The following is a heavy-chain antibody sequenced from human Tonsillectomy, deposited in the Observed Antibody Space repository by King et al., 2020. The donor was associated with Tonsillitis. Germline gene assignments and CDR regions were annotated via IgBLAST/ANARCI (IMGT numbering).Heavy chain of an antibody. D-gene: IGHD1-20*01. CDR1: GFSLSNARMG. Sequence: TLKESGPVLVKPTETLTLTCTVSGFSLSNARMGVSWIRQPPGKALDWLAHIFSNDEKTYSTSLKSRVSISRDTSKSQVALTMTNMDPVDTATYYCARTTRYNWNYDGMDVWGQGTTVTVSS. V-gene: IGHV2-26*01. CDR2: IFSNDEK. J-gene: IGHJ6*02. CDR3: ARTTRYNWNYDGMDV.